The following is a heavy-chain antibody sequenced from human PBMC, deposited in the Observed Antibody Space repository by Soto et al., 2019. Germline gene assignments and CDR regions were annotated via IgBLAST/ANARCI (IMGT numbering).Heavy chain of an antibody. CDR3: ARAGDSSGPVALGY. J-gene: IGHJ4*02. CDR1: GGSISSGGSS. D-gene: IGHD6-19*01. Sequence: QLQLQESGSGLVKPSQTLSLTCAVSGGSISSGGSSWSWIRQPPGKGLEWIGYIYHSGSTYYNPSLKRRVTLSVDRYKNQFSLKLSSVSAADTAVYYCARAGDSSGPVALGYWGQGTLVTVSS. CDR2: IYHSGST. V-gene: IGHV4-30-2*01.